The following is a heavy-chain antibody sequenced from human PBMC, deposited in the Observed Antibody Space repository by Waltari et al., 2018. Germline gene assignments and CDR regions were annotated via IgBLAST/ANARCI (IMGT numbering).Heavy chain of an antibody. V-gene: IGHV3-30*01. CDR2: ISYDGSNK. J-gene: IGHJ4*02. CDR3: AREADYYDSSGYSGVYFDY. CDR1: GFTFSSYA. Sequence: QVQLVESGGGVVQPGRSLRLSCAASGFTFSSYALHWVRQAPGKGLEWVAVISYDGSNKYYADSVKGRFTISRDNSKNTLYLQMNSLRAEDTAVYYCAREADYYDSSGYSGVYFDYWGQGTLVTVSS. D-gene: IGHD3-22*01.